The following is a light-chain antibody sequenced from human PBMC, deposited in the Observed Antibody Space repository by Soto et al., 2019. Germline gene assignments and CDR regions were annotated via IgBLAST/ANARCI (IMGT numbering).Light chain of an antibody. Sequence: QSVLTQPPSASGTPGQRVTISCSGSSSNIGSNFVYWYQQLPGTAPKLLIYRNNQRPSGVPDLFSGSKSGTSASLAISGLRSEDEAAYYCAAWDDSLSGHWVFGGGAMLTVL. CDR2: RNN. V-gene: IGLV1-47*01. CDR1: SSNIGSNF. J-gene: IGLJ3*02. CDR3: AAWDDSLSGHWV.